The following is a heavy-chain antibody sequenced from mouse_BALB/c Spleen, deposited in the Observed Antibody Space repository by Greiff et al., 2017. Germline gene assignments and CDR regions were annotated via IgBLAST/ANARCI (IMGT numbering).Heavy chain of an antibody. Sequence: DVQLQESGPGLVKPSQSLSLTCSVTGYSITSGYYWNWIRQFPGNKLEWMGYISYDGSNNYNPSLKNRISITRDTSKNQFFLKLNSVTTEDTATYYCAREDGYDLAYWGQGTLVTVSA. CDR3: AREDGYDLAY. CDR1: GYSITSGYY. D-gene: IGHD2-2*01. V-gene: IGHV3-6*02. J-gene: IGHJ3*01. CDR2: ISYDGSN.